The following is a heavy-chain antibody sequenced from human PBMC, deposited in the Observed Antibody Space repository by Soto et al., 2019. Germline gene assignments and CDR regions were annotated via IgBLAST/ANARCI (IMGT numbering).Heavy chain of an antibody. CDR2: INHSGST. CDR3: ARGNQQLVPYYFDY. Sequence: PSETLSLTCAVYGGSFSGYYWSWIRQPPGKGLEWIGEINHSGSTNYNPSLKSRVTISVDTSKNQFSLKLSSVTAADTAVYYCARGNQQLVPYYFDYWGQGTLVTVSS. J-gene: IGHJ4*02. CDR1: GGSFSGYY. D-gene: IGHD6-13*01. V-gene: IGHV4-34*01.